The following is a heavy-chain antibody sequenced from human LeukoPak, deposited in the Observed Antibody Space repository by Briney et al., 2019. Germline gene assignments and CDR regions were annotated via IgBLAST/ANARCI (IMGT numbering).Heavy chain of an antibody. V-gene: IGHV1-3*01. J-gene: IGHJ4*02. CDR3: ARSDTAMAKRYFDY. CDR2: INAGNGNT. CDR1: GYSFTSYW. Sequence: GESLKISCKGSGYSFTSYWIGWVRQAPGQRLEWMGWINAGNGNTKYSQKFQGRVTITRDTSASTAYMELSSLRSEDTAVYYCARSDTAMAKRYFDYWGQGTLVTVSS. D-gene: IGHD5-18*01.